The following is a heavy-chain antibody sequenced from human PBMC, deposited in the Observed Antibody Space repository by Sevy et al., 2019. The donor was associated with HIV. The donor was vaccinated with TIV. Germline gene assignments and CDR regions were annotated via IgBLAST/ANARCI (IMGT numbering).Heavy chain of an antibody. V-gene: IGHV3-33*01. D-gene: IGHD2-21*02. CDR3: ARDKCGGDCYSYYYYGMDV. Sequence: LSLTCAASGFTFSSYGMHWVRQAPGKGLEWVAVIWYDGSNKYYADSVKGRFTISRDNSKNTLYLQMNSLRAEDTAVYYCARDKCGGDCYSYYYYGMDVWGQGTTVTVSS. J-gene: IGHJ6*02. CDR1: GFTFSSYG. CDR2: IWYDGSNK.